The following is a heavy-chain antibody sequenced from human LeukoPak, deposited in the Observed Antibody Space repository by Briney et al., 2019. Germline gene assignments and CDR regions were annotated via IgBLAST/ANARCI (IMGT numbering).Heavy chain of an antibody. Sequence: ASVKVSCKAPGYIFTNYYMHWVRQAPGQGLEWMGWINPRSGGTNFAQKFQGRVTMTRDTSISAAYMELSRLRSDDTAVYYCARHVSSSGEDSWGQGTLVTVPS. CDR3: ARHVSSSGEDS. V-gene: IGHV1-2*02. J-gene: IGHJ4*02. CDR1: GYIFTNYY. CDR2: INPRSGGT. D-gene: IGHD2-21*01.